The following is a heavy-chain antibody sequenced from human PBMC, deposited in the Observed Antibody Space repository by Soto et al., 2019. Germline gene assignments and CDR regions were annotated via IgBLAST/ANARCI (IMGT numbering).Heavy chain of an antibody. D-gene: IGHD3-16*01. CDR3: ASFSVPLGPGCDA. Sequence: SETPSLTCAVSGGSFSTYWNWIRQPPGKGLEWLGEIDHTGRTSYNPSLKSRATLSVDTSKNQFSLKLRSMTAADTAIYYCASFSVPLGPGCDAWGQGTLGTVSA. CDR1: GGSFSTY. J-gene: IGHJ5*02. V-gene: IGHV4-34*01. CDR2: IDHTGRT.